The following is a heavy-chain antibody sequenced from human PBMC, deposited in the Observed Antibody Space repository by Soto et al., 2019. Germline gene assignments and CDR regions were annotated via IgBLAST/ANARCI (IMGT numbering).Heavy chain of an antibody. J-gene: IGHJ5*02. CDR2: IYYSGTT. D-gene: IGHD3-10*01. CDR1: GDSITSNSYF. V-gene: IGHV4-39*01. CDR3: ASLEVRGVLGYWFDP. Sequence: SETLSLTCTVSGDSITSNSYFWAWIRQPPGKGLEWIGSIYYSGTTYYNPSLKSRVTISVDRSKNQFSLKLSSVTAADTAVYYCASLEVRGVLGYWFDPWGQGTLVTVSS.